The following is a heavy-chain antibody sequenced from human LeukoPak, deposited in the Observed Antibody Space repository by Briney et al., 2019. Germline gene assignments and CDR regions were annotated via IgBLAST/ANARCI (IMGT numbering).Heavy chain of an antibody. V-gene: IGHV1-69*04. CDR3: ARDNRIGTPHKYYDVVWLGPNWFDP. CDR2: IIPILGIA. CDR1: GGTFSSYA. J-gene: IGHJ5*02. Sequence: SVKVSCKASGGTFSSYAISWVRQAPGQGLEWMGRIIPILGIANYAQKFQGRVTITADKSTSTAYMELSSLRSEDTAVYYCARDNRIGTPHKYYDVVWLGPNWFDPWGQGTLVTVSS. D-gene: IGHD3-3*01.